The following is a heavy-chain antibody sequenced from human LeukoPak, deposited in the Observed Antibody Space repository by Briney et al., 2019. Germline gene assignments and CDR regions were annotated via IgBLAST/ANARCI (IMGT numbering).Heavy chain of an antibody. J-gene: IGHJ5*02. V-gene: IGHV3-23*01. CDR1: GLTFITIA. CDR2: ISDIGVAA. Sequence: PGGSLRLSWPASGLTFITIAMTWVRQPPGKGLEGVSTISDIGVAAYSAAFGKGRLPISRNSSRSPRYLQVHSLRAKNQALYKCAKDRPYLSRWYGCSTPWGQGTLVTLSS. CDR3: AKDRPYLSRWYGCSTP. D-gene: IGHD6-13*01.